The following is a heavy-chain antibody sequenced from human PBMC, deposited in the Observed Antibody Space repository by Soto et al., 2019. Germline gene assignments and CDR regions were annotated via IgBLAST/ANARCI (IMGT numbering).Heavy chain of an antibody. Sequence: QLTLKESGPTLVKPTATLTLTCTFSGFSLSTRGVGVGWIRQPPGKALEWLAVVYWDEDRRYSPSLKSRLIITKDTSKNQVFLIMTNMDPVDTATYYCAHLMITYGGVIGDDAFDMWGQGTLVTVSS. V-gene: IGHV2-5*02. CDR3: AHLMITYGGVIGDDAFDM. D-gene: IGHD3-16*02. CDR1: GFSLSTRGVG. CDR2: VYWDEDR. J-gene: IGHJ3*02.